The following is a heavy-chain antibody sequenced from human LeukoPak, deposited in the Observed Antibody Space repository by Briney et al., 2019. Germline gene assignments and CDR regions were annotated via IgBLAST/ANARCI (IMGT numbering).Heavy chain of an antibody. CDR2: ISSSGSTI. V-gene: IGHV3-11*01. D-gene: IGHD6-6*01. Sequence: GGSLRLSCAASGFTFSDYYMSWSREAPGKGLDWVSYISSSGSTIYYADSVKGRFTISRDNAKNSLYLQMNSLRAEDTAVYYCARDGRYAGSSSYWGQGTLVTVSS. J-gene: IGHJ4*02. CDR1: GFTFSDYY. CDR3: ARDGRYAGSSSY.